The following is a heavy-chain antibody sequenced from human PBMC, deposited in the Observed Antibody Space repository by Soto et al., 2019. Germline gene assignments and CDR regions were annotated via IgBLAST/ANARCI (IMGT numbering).Heavy chain of an antibody. CDR1: RYSISSGYY. J-gene: IGHJ4*02. CDR2: IFLGGTT. V-gene: IGHV4-38-2*01. D-gene: IGHD3-22*01. CDR3: ARHADSSSYYYPFDY. Sequence: SETLSLTCFVSRYSISSGYYWGWIRQPPGKGLEWIGSIFLGGTTYYNPSLKSRLTISVDTSKNQFSLALSSVTAADTAVYYCARHADSSSYYYPFDYWGQGSLVTVSS.